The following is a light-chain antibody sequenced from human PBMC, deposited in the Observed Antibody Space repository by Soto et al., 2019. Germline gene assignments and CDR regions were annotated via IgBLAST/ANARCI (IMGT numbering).Light chain of an antibody. Sequence: DIQMTQSPATLSASVGDRVTITCRASQSISSWLAWYQQKPGKAPKLLIYDASSLESGVPSRFSGSGSGTEFTLTISSRQPDDFTTYYCQQYNIYPWPFGQ. CDR2: DAS. J-gene: IGKJ1*01. V-gene: IGKV1-5*01. CDR3: QQYNIYPWP. CDR1: QSISSW.